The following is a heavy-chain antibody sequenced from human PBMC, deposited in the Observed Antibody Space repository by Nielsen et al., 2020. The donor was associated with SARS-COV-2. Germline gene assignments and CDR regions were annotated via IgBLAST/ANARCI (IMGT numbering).Heavy chain of an antibody. J-gene: IGHJ6*03. V-gene: IGHV6-1*01. CDR1: GDSVSSSSAA. Sequence: SETLSVTCAISGDSVSSSSAAWNWIRQSPSRGLEWLGRTYYRSKWYNDYAVSVKSRITINPDTSKNQFSLHLNSVTPEDTAVYYCARARGAYGDYYYYYYTDVWGKGTTVTVSS. CDR3: ARARGAYGDYYYYYYTDV. D-gene: IGHD4-17*01. CDR2: TYYRSKWYN.